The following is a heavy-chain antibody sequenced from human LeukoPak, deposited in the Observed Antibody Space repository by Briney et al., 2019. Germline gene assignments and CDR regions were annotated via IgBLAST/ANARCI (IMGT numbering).Heavy chain of an antibody. Sequence: SETLSFTCAVYGGSFSGYYWSWIRQPPGKGLEWIGEINHSGSTNYNPSLKSRVTISVDTSKNQFSLKLSSVTAADTAVYYCARYARRYSGWSYWGQGTLVTVSS. CDR3: ARYARRYSGWSY. CDR2: INHSGST. V-gene: IGHV4-34*01. CDR1: GGSFSGYY. D-gene: IGHD6-19*01. J-gene: IGHJ4*02.